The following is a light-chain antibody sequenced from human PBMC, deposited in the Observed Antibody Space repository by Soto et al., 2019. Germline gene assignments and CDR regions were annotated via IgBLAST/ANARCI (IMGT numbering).Light chain of an antibody. Sequence: SQLTQSPSSLSASVGDRVTITCRASQGISSYLAWYQQKPGKAPKLLIYKASSLESGVPSRFSGSGSGTEFTLTISSLQPDDFATYYCQQYNSYSYTFGQGTKVDIK. CDR1: QGISSY. V-gene: IGKV1-5*03. CDR3: QQYNSYSYT. J-gene: IGKJ2*01. CDR2: KAS.